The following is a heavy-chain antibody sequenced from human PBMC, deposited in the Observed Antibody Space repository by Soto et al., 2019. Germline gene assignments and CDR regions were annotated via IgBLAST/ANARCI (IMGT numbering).Heavy chain of an antibody. D-gene: IGHD3-10*01. CDR3: ARDYGSGSDDTPWGMDV. CDR2: IYYSGST. J-gene: IGHJ6*02. CDR1: GDSISSDNYY. V-gene: IGHV4-31*03. Sequence: QVQLQESGPGLVKSSQTLSLTCTVSGDSISSDNYYWSWIRHHPGKGLEWIGYIYYSGSTSYNPSLKSRVTISVDTSKNQFSLKLSSVSAADTAVYYCARDYGSGSDDTPWGMDVWGQGTTVTVSS.